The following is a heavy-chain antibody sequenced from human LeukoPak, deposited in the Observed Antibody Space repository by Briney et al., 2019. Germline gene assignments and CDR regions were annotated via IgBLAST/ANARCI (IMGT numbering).Heavy chain of an antibody. J-gene: IGHJ4*02. D-gene: IGHD2-15*01. CDR2: IYYSGST. CDR3: ARGRVYCSGGSCYSADFDY. Sequence: SETLSLTCTVSGGSISSSSYYWGWIHQPPGKGLEWIGSIYYSGSTYYNPSLKSRVTISVDTSKNQFSLKLSSVTAADTAVYYCARGRVYCSGGSCYSADFDYWGQGTLVTVSS. CDR1: GGSISSSSYY. V-gene: IGHV4-39*01.